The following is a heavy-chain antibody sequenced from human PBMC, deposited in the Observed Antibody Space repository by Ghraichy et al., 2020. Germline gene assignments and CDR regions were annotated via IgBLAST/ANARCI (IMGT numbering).Heavy chain of an antibody. D-gene: IGHD2-2*01. CDR1: GGSFSGYY. J-gene: IGHJ6*02. CDR3: ARGRAPVVPAANDGMDV. V-gene: IGHV4-34*01. Sequence: SETLSLTCAVYGGSFSGYYWSWIRQPPGKGLEWIGEINHSGSTNYNPSLKSRVTISVDTSKNQFSLKLSSVTAADTAVYYCARGRAPVVPAANDGMDVWGQGTTVTVSS. CDR2: INHSGST.